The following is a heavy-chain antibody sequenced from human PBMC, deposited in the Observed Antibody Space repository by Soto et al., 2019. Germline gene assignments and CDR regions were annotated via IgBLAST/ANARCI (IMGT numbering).Heavy chain of an antibody. J-gene: IGHJ3*02. V-gene: IGHV1-3*01. CDR1: GYTFTSYA. Sequence: ASVKVSCKASGYTFTSYAMHWVRQAPGQRLEWMGWINAGNGNTKYSQKFQGRVTITRDTSASTAYMELSSLRSEDTAVYYCAIGGGYCSGGSCSDAFDIWGQGTMVTVSS. CDR2: INAGNGNT. D-gene: IGHD2-15*01. CDR3: AIGGGYCSGGSCSDAFDI.